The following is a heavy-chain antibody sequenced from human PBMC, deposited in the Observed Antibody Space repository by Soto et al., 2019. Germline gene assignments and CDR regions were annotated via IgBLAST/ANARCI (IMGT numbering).Heavy chain of an antibody. CDR1: GGSVSSYW. CDR2: IYYTGST. D-gene: IGHD3-10*01. J-gene: IGHJ4*02. V-gene: IGHV4-59*02. CDR3: ARGPGASDYYFDY. Sequence: PSETLSLTCSASGGSVSSYWWSWIRQPPGKGLEWIGYIYYTGSTNYSPSLKGRVTISLDAPKSQFSLKLTSVTAADTAVYYCARGPGASDYYFDYWGPGTLVTVSS.